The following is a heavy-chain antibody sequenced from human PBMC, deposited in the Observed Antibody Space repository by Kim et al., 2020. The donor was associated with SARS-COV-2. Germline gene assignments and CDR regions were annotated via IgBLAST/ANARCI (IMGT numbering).Heavy chain of an antibody. J-gene: IGHJ6*02. CDR2: IYYSGST. V-gene: IGHV4-59*13. D-gene: IGHD4-17*01. CDR3: ARESRQGAVTTKSYYGMDV. Sequence: SETLSLTCTVSGGSISSYYWSWIRQPPGKGLEWIGYIYYSGSTNYNPSLKSRVTISVDTSKNQFSLKLSSVTAADTAVYYCARESRQGAVTTKSYYGMDVWSQGTTVTVSS. CDR1: GGSISSYY.